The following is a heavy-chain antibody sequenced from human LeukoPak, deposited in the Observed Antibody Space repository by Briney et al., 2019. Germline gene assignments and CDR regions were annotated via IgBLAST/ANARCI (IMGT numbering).Heavy chain of an antibody. CDR3: ARVSGYYYDSRGYFDY. V-gene: IGHV4-61*05. Sequence: PSETLSLTCTVSGGSIRSSYYYWGWIRQPPGKGLEWIGYIYYSGSTNYNPSLKSRVTISVDTSKNQFSLKLSSVTAADTAVYYCARVSGYYYDSRGYFDYWGQGTLVTVSS. CDR1: GGSIRSSYYY. CDR2: IYYSGST. D-gene: IGHD3-22*01. J-gene: IGHJ4*02.